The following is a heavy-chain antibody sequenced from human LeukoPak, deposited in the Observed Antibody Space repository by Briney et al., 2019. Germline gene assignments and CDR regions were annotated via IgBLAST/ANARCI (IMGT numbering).Heavy chain of an antibody. CDR1: GFTFSSYE. CDR3: ASTGGYGSGTYDYYYFGMDV. Sequence: GGSLRLSCAASGFTFSSYEMNWVRQAPGKGLEWVAYITSSGRIIYYADSVKGRFTISRDNTKNSLYLQMNSLRAEDTAVYYCASTGGYGSGTYDYYYFGMDVWGQGTTVTVSS. V-gene: IGHV3-48*03. CDR2: ITSSGRII. J-gene: IGHJ6*02. D-gene: IGHD3-10*01.